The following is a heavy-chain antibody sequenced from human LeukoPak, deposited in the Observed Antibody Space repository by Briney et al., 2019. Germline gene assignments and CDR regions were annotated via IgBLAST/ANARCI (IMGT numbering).Heavy chain of an antibody. Sequence: PGGSLRLSCAASGFTFSRYEMNWVRQAPGKGLEWVSYISSSSTTIYYADSVKGRFTISRDNAKNSLFLLMNSLRPEDTAVYYCAPYGDFFDYWGQGTLVTVSS. J-gene: IGHJ4*02. CDR1: GFTFSRYE. CDR3: APYGDFFDY. CDR2: ISSSSTTI. V-gene: IGHV3-48*03. D-gene: IGHD4-17*01.